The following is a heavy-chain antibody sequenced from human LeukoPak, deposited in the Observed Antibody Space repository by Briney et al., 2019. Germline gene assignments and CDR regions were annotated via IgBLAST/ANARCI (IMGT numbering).Heavy chain of an antibody. Sequence: GGSLRLSCAVSGFTFSSYAMSWVRQTPGKGLEWVSGISGSGRSTDYADSVKGRFTTSRDNSKNTLYLQMNSLRADDTAVYYCAKDREQWLVLGDAFDIWGQGAMVTVSS. CDR3: AKDREQWLVLGDAFDI. V-gene: IGHV3-23*01. D-gene: IGHD6-19*01. J-gene: IGHJ3*02. CDR1: GFTFSSYA. CDR2: ISGSGRST.